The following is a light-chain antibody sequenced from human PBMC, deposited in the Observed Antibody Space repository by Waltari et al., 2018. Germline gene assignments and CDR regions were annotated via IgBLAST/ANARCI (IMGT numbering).Light chain of an antibody. CDR1: QDISNS. CDR2: DAS. Sequence: DIQMPQSPSSLSASIGDRVTITCQASQDISNSLNWYHQKPGKAPKLLIYDASNLETGVPSRFSGSGFGTDFTFTISSLQPEDVATYYCQQYDNFPFTFGPGTKVDIK. CDR3: QQYDNFPFT. J-gene: IGKJ3*01. V-gene: IGKV1-33*01.